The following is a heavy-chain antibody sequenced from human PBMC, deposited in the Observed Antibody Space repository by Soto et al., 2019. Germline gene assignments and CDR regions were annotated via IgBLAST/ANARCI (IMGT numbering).Heavy chain of an antibody. D-gene: IGHD6-13*01. J-gene: IGHJ5*02. Sequence: QVQLQESGPGLVKPSQTLSLTCNVSGGPINSPDYYCTWIRQSPGKGLEWIGYLYFNGGTQYNPSLRTPISMSLDTSKKHFSLKMRSVTGADTAVYYCARGISKYSSWYEPHTWFDAWGQGALVTVSS. CDR2: LYFNGGT. CDR1: GGPINSPDYY. V-gene: IGHV4-30-4*01. CDR3: ARGISKYSSWYEPHTWFDA.